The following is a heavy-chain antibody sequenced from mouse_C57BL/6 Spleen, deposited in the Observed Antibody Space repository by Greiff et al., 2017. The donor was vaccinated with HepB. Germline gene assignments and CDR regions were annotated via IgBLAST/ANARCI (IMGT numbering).Heavy chain of an antibody. J-gene: IGHJ3*01. D-gene: IGHD2-5*01. CDR3: ARNSYYSNYDWFAY. CDR2: IWTGGGT. CDR1: GFSLTSYA. Sequence: VKLVESGPGLVAPSQSLSITCTVSGFSLTSYAISWVRQPPGKGLEWLGVIWTGGGTNYNSALKSRLSISKDNSKSQVFLKMNSLQTDDTARYYCARNSYYSNYDWFAYWGQGTLVTVSA. V-gene: IGHV2-9-1*01.